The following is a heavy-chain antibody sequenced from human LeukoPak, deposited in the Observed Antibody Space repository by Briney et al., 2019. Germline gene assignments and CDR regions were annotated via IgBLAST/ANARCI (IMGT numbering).Heavy chain of an antibody. D-gene: IGHD6-19*01. J-gene: IGHJ4*02. CDR3: ARVGYRSGSYYFDY. Sequence: GVSVKVSCKASGYTFTGYYMHWVRQAPGQGLEWMGLINPNSGGTNYPQKFQGRVTMTRDTSISTAYMELSRLRSDDTAVYYCARVGYRSGSYYFDYWGQGTLVTVSS. V-gene: IGHV1-2*02. CDR2: INPNSGGT. CDR1: GYTFTGYY.